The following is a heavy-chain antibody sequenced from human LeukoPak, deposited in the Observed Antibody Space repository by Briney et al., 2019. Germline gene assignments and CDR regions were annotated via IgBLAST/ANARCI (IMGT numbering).Heavy chain of an antibody. Sequence: GGSLRLSCAASGFTFSGYWMSWVRQAPGKGLEWVANINQDGSEKYYVDSVKGRFTISRDNAKNSLYLQMNSLRAEDTAVYYCARVGDSSSWYYYYGMDVWGQGTTVTVSS. D-gene: IGHD6-13*01. CDR1: GFTFSGYW. J-gene: IGHJ6*02. CDR2: INQDGSEK. CDR3: ARVGDSSSWYYYYGMDV. V-gene: IGHV3-7*01.